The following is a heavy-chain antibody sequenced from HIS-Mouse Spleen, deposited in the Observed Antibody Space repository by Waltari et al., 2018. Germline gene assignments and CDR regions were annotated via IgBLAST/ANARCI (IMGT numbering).Heavy chain of an antibody. V-gene: IGHV4-39*07. J-gene: IGHJ2*01. CDR1: GGSISSSSYY. Sequence: QLQLQESGPGLVKPSETLSLTCTVSGGSISSSSYYWGWIRQPPGKGLEWIGGIDYSGGTYYNPSRKSRVTISVETSKNQFSRKLSSVTAADTAVYYCAREIPYSSSWYDWYFDLWGRGTLVTVSS. D-gene: IGHD6-13*01. CDR2: IDYSGGT. CDR3: AREIPYSSSWYDWYFDL.